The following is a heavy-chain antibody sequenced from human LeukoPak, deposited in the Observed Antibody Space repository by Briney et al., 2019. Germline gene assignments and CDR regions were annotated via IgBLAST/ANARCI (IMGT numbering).Heavy chain of an antibody. CDR3: ARQLYSGYDPDY. CDR1: GYSFTSYW. V-gene: IGHV5-10-1*01. CDR2: IDPSDSYT. J-gene: IGHJ4*02. D-gene: IGHD5-12*01. Sequence: GESLKISCKGSGYSFTSYWISWVRQMPGKGXXXMGRIDPSDSYTNYSPSFQGHVTISADKSISTAYLQWSSLKASDTAMYYCARQLYSGYDPDYWGQGTLVTVSS.